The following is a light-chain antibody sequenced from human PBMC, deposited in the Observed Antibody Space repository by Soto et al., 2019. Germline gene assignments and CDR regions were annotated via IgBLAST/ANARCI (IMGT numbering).Light chain of an antibody. J-gene: IGKJ1*01. CDR1: QSVSAY. CDR3: QQRSNWPPWT. CDR2: DVS. Sequence: DIVLTQSPGTLSLSPGERATLSCRASQSVSAYLAWYQQRPGRAPRLLIYDVSNRAPGIPARFSGGGSGTDFTLTISSLEPEDFAVYYCQQRSNWPPWTFGQGTKVDIK. V-gene: IGKV3-11*01.